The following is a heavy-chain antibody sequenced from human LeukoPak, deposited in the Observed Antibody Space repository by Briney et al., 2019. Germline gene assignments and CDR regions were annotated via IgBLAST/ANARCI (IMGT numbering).Heavy chain of an antibody. J-gene: IGHJ6*02. D-gene: IGHD3-9*01. CDR1: GFTFSSYA. CDR3: ARRERYFDWTYYYYGMDV. V-gene: IGHV3-23*01. CDR2: ISGSGGST. Sequence: PGGSLRLSCAASGFTFSSYAMSWVRQAPGKGLEWVSAISGSGGSTYYADSVKGRFTISRGNSKNTLYLQMNSLRAEDTAVYYCARRERYFDWTYYYYGMDVWGQGTTVTVSS.